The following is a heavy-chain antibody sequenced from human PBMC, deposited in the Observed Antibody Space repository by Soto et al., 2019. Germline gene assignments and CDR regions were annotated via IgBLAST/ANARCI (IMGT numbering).Heavy chain of an antibody. CDR1: GYSFTSYW. CDR3: ARQIYDSDTGPNFQYYFDS. D-gene: IGHD3-22*01. CDR2: IDPSDSYT. Sequence: PGEALKISCKGSGYSFTSYWISWVRQMPGKGLEWMGRIDPSDSYTYYSPSFRGHVTISATKSITTVFLQWSSLRVSDTAMYYCARQIYDSDTGPNFQYYFDSWGQGTPVTVSS. V-gene: IGHV5-10-1*01. J-gene: IGHJ4*02.